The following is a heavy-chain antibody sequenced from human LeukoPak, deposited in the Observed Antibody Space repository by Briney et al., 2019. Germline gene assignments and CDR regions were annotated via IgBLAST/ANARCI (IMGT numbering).Heavy chain of an antibody. CDR2: ISAYNGNT. J-gene: IGHJ4*02. Sequence: VASVKVSCTASGYTFTSYGISWVRHAPGQGLEWMGWISAYNGNTNYAQKLQGRVTMTTDTTTSTAYMELRSLRSDDTAVYYCAREFRYYGDLHYWGQGTLVTVSS. V-gene: IGHV1-18*04. CDR3: AREFRYYGDLHY. CDR1: GYTFTSYG. D-gene: IGHD4-17*01.